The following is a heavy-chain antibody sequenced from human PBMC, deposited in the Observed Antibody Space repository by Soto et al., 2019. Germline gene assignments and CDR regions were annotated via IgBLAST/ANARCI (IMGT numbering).Heavy chain of an antibody. Sequence: ASVKVSCKASGYTFTSYGMHWVRQAPGQRLEWMGWINAGNGNTKYSQKFQGRVTITRDTSASTAYMELSSLRSEDTAVYYCAREEWLVAAINWFDPWGQGTQVTVSS. CDR1: GYTFTSYG. J-gene: IGHJ5*02. D-gene: IGHD2-15*01. CDR3: AREEWLVAAINWFDP. V-gene: IGHV1-3*01. CDR2: INAGNGNT.